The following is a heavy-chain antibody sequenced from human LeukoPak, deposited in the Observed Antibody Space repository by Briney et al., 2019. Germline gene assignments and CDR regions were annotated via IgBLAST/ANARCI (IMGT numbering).Heavy chain of an antibody. J-gene: IGHJ4*02. D-gene: IGHD2-2*01. CDR3: ARAGQYQLPQPDY. CDR2: ISYSGST. Sequence: ASETLSLTCTVSGGSISTYYWSWIRQPPGKGLEWIGYISYSGSTDYNPSLKSRVTISVDTSKNQFSLKLSSVTAADTAVYYCARAGQYQLPQPDYWGQGTLVTVSS. V-gene: IGHV4-59*01. CDR1: GGSISTYY.